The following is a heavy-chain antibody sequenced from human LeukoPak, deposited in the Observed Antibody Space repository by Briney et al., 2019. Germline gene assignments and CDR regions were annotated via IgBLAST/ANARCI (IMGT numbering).Heavy chain of an antibody. Sequence: SETLSLTCTVSGGSISSYYWSWIRQPPGKGLEWIGYIYYSGNTNYNPSLKSRVTISVDTSKNQFSLKLSSVTAADTAVYYCARHGEELSWGQPLPYYYYYMDVWGKGTTVTVSS. V-gene: IGHV4-59*08. CDR2: IYYSGNT. J-gene: IGHJ6*03. D-gene: IGHD3-16*01. CDR3: ARHGEELSWGQPLPYYYYYMDV. CDR1: GGSISSYY.